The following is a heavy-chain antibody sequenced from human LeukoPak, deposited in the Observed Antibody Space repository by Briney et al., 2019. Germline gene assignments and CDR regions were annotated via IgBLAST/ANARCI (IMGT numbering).Heavy chain of an antibody. CDR3: ARGPYGDHADGFDF. CDR1: GGSISSSYW. Sequence: SGTLSLTCAVSGGSISSSYWWSWVRQPPGKGLEWIGEVYHSGTTNYKPSLKSRVNISVNSSKNQFSLKMSSVTGADTAVYFCARGPYGDHADGFDFWGRGALVTVSS. D-gene: IGHD4-17*01. V-gene: IGHV4-4*02. J-gene: IGHJ4*02. CDR2: VYHSGTT.